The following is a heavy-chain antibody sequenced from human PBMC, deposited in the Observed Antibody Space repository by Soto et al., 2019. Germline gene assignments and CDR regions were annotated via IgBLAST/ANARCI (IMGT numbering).Heavy chain of an antibody. D-gene: IGHD6-6*01. Sequence: GGSLRLSCAASGFTFSSYAMSWVRQAPGKGLEWVSAISGSGGSTYYADSVKGRFTISRDNSKNTLYLQMNSLRAEDTAVYYCAKGSSSREVYYYYYYGMDVWGQGTTVTVSS. CDR2: ISGSGGST. CDR1: GFTFSSYA. J-gene: IGHJ6*02. CDR3: AKGSSSREVYYYYYYGMDV. V-gene: IGHV3-23*01.